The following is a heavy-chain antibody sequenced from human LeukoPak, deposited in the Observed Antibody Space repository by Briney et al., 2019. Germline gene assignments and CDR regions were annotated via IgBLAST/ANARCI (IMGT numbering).Heavy chain of an antibody. Sequence: ASVKVSCKASGYTFTIYDINWVRQATGQGLEWMGWMNPNSGNTGYAQKFQGRVTMTRNTSISTAYMELSSLRSEDTAVYCCARGLLSRRSDYWGQGTLVTVSS. V-gene: IGHV1-8*01. J-gene: IGHJ4*02. CDR2: MNPNSGNT. CDR1: GYTFTIYD. CDR3: ARGLLSRRSDY.